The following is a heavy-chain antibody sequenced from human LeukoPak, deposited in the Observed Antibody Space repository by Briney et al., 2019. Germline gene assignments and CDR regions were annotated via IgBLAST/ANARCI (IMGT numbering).Heavy chain of an antibody. J-gene: IGHJ4*02. CDR1: GFTFSNAW. CDR2: IKSKTDGGTT. V-gene: IGHV3-15*01. D-gene: IGHD3-9*01. CDR3: TTAYQYYDIFTGYAIFDY. Sequence: GGSLRLSCAASGFTFSNAWMSWVRQAPGKGLEWVGRIKSKTDGGTTDYAAPVKGRFTISRDDSKNTLYLQMNSLKTEDTAVYYCTTAYQYYDIFTGYAIFDYWGQGTLVTVSS.